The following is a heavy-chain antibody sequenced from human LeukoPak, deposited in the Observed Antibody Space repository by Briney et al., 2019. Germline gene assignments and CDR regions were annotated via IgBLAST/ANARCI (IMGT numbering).Heavy chain of an antibody. D-gene: IGHD6-19*01. CDR2: INPSGGST. CDR1: GYTFTSYY. J-gene: IGHJ4*02. V-gene: IGHV1-46*01. CDR3: ARGAVAGLR. Sequence: ASVKVSCKASGYTFTSYYMHWVRQAPGQGLEWMGIINPSGGSTSYAQKFQGRVTITRNTSISTAYMELSSLRSEDTAVYYCARGAVAGLRWGQGTLVTVSS.